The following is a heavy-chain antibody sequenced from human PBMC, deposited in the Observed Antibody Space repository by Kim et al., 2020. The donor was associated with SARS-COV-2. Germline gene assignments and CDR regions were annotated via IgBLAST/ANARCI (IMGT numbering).Heavy chain of an antibody. V-gene: IGHV1-3*01. Sequence: ASVKVSCKASGYTFTSAAMHWVRQAPGQRLEWMGWITAGNDDTKYSQKFQGRVTITRDTSASTAYMELSSLRSEDTAVYYCARRTAGLDVWGQGTTVTV. CDR2: ITAGNDDT. CDR3: ARRTAGLDV. D-gene: IGHD6-19*01. J-gene: IGHJ6*02. CDR1: GYTFTSAA.